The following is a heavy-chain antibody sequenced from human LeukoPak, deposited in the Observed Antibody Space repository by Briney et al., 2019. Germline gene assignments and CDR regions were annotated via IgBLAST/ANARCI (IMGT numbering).Heavy chain of an antibody. J-gene: IGHJ4*02. CDR3: AKSRTAFWSGYYVGDYFDY. Sequence: GRSLRLSCAASGLTFSSYGMHWVRQAPGKGLEGVAVIWYDGSNKYYADSVKGRFTISRDNSKNTLYLQMNSLRGEDTAVYYCAKSRTAFWSGYYVGDYFDYWGQGTLVTVSS. CDR2: IWYDGSNK. D-gene: IGHD3-3*01. CDR1: GLTFSSYG. V-gene: IGHV3-33*06.